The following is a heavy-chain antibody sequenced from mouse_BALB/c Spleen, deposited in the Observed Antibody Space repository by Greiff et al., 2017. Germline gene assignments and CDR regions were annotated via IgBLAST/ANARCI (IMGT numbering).Heavy chain of an antibody. CDR3: ASSGTLGAMDY. CDR2: IWGDGST. J-gene: IGHJ4*01. D-gene: IGHD3-3*01. Sequence: VHLVESGPGLVAPSQSLSITCTVSGFSLTGYGVNWVRQPPGKGLEWLGLIWGDGSTDYNSALKSRLSISKDNSKSQVFLKMNSLQTDDTARYYWASSGTLGAMDYWGQGTSVTVSS. V-gene: IGHV2-6-7*01. CDR1: GFSLTGYG.